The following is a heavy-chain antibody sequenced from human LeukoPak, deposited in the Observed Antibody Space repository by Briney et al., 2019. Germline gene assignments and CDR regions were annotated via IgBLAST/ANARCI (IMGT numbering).Heavy chain of an antibody. CDR1: GGSISSGGYY. CDR3: ARDAYYYGSGLDY. CDR2: IYHSGST. V-gene: IGHV4-30-2*01. D-gene: IGHD3-10*01. Sequence: SETLSLTCTVSGGSISSGGYYWSWIRQPPGKGLEWIGYIYHSGSTYYNPSLKSRVTISVDRSKNQFSLKLSSVTAADTAVYYCARDAYYYGSGLDYWGQGTLVTVSS. J-gene: IGHJ4*02.